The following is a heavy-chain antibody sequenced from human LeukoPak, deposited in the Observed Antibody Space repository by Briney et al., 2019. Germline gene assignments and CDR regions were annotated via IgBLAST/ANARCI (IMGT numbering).Heavy chain of an antibody. D-gene: IGHD6-19*01. Sequence: GGSLRLSCAASGFTFSSYAMSWVRQAPGKGLEWVSAISGSGGSTYYADSVKGRFTISRDNPKNTLYLQMNSLRAEDTAVYYCAIYKPIAVAGFDYWGQGTLVTVSS. V-gene: IGHV3-23*01. CDR2: ISGSGGST. CDR1: GFTFSSYA. CDR3: AIYKPIAVAGFDY. J-gene: IGHJ4*02.